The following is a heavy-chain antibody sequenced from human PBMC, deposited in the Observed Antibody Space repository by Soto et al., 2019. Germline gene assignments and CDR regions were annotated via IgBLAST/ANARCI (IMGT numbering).Heavy chain of an antibody. CDR2: IRGSGGST. V-gene: IGHV3-23*01. CDR3: ARPGYPDAGWFDA. D-gene: IGHD6-13*01. J-gene: IGHJ5*02. Sequence: EVQVLESGGDLVQPGGSLRLSCAASGFIFSTYAMNWVRQAPGKGLEWVAGIRGSGGSTYYADSVKGRFTISRDDSKSTLFLQLSSLRAEDTAVYYWARPGYPDAGWFDAWGPGSQVTVSS. CDR1: GFIFSTYA.